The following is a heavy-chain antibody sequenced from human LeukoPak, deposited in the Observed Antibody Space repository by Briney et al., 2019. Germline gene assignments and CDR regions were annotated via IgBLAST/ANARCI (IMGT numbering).Heavy chain of an antibody. CDR2: ISYDGSNK. J-gene: IGHJ6*04. Sequence: GRSLRLSCAASGFTFSSYGMHWVRQAPGKGLEWVAVISYDGSNKYYADSVKGRFTISRDNSKNTLYLQMNSLRAEDTAVYYCARDRGEYEWDVWGKGTTVTVSS. V-gene: IGHV3-30*03. CDR3: ARDRGEYEWDV. CDR1: GFTFSSYG. D-gene: IGHD2-2*01.